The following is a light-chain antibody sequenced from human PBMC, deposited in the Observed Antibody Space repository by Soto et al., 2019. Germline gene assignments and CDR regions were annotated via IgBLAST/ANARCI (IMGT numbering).Light chain of an antibody. CDR3: SSCTNTNPVV. CDR1: SSDVGGSDY. V-gene: IGLV2-14*03. Sequence: QSALTQVASVSGSPGQSITISCTGTSSDVGGSDYVSWYQQYPGKAPKLMIYNVEYRPSGVSDRFSGSKSGDPASLTISGRQAEDEANYNCSSCTNTNPVVFGGGTELTV. J-gene: IGLJ2*01. CDR2: NVE.